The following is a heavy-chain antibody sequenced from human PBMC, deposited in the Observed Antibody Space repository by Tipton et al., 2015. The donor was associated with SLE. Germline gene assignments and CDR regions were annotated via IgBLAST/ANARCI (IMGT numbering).Heavy chain of an antibody. CDR3: ARASPGVWCFDL. Sequence: TLSLTCTVSGGSISSYYWSWIRQPPGKGLEWIGRAYTDGKTNYNPSLKSRVTISVDTSKNHFSLKLSSVTAADTAVYYCARASPGVWCFDLWGRGSLVTVSS. D-gene: IGHD2-8*01. J-gene: IGHJ2*01. CDR2: AYTDGKT. V-gene: IGHV4-4*08. CDR1: GGSISSYY.